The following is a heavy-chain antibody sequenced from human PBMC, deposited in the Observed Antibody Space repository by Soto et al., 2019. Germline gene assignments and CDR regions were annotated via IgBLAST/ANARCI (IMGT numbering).Heavy chain of an antibody. CDR2: IYYSGST. Sequence: SETLSLTCTVSGGSISSGGYYWSWIRQHPGKGLEWIGNIYYSGSTNYNPSLKSRVTISVHTSKNQFSLKLTSVTAADTAVYYCARVRSSGYYGLLDYWGQGTLVTVSS. J-gene: IGHJ4*02. CDR1: GGSISSGGYY. V-gene: IGHV4-61*08. CDR3: ARVRSSGYYGLLDY. D-gene: IGHD3-22*01.